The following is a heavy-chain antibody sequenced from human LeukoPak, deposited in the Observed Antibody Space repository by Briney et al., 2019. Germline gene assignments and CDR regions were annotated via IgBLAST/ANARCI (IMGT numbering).Heavy chain of an antibody. V-gene: IGHV1-69*04. D-gene: IGHD3-22*01. Sequence: GASVKVSCKASRGTFSSYAISWVRQAPGQGLEWMGRVIAILGIANYAQKFQGRVTITADKSTSTAYMELSSLRSEDTAVYYCARDLYYYDSSGYYWFDPWGQGTLVTVSS. J-gene: IGHJ5*02. CDR1: RGTFSSYA. CDR2: VIAILGIA. CDR3: ARDLYYYDSSGYYWFDP.